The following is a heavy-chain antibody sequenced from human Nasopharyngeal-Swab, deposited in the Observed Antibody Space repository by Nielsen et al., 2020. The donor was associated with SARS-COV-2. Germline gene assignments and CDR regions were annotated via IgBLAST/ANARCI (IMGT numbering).Heavy chain of an antibody. J-gene: IGHJ4*02. CDR3: TRDIGGKYGY. CDR1: GFTFSSYG. CDR2: ISYDGSNK. D-gene: IGHD4-23*01. Sequence: GESLKISCAASGFTFSSYGMHWVRQAPGKGLEWVAVISYDGSNKYYADSVKGRFTISRDNAKNTLYLQMNSLRGEDTAVYYCTRDIGGKYGYWGQGNLVTVSS. V-gene: IGHV3-30*03.